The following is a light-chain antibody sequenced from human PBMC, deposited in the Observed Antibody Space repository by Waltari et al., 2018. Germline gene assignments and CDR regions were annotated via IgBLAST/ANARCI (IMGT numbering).Light chain of an antibody. Sequence: QPALTQPAFVSGSPGQSITISCTGISGDAGSFNLVSWYQQHPGRAPKLILYDGNKRPSGVSSRFSGSKSGYTASLTISGLQAEDEADYHCCSKACGGTSFVFGSGTTVVVL. CDR1: SGDAGSFNL. V-gene: IGLV2-23*01. CDR2: DGN. J-gene: IGLJ1*01. CDR3: CSKACGGTSFV.